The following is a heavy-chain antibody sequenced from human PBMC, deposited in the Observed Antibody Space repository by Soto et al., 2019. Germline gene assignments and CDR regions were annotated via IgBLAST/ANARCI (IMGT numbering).Heavy chain of an antibody. J-gene: IGHJ4*01. CDR2: VKSKTDGGAA. Sequence: GGSLRLSYAASGFAFSDAWINWVRQAPGRGLEWVGRVKSKTDGGAADYAAPVKGRFDVSRDDSKNIVNLQMNSMKTEATAVYSCPTTSRTIIPKVRFNYWGLGPLVTVSS. CDR3: PTTSRTIIPKVRFNY. CDR1: GFAFSDAW. V-gene: IGHV3-15*07. D-gene: IGHD3-10*01.